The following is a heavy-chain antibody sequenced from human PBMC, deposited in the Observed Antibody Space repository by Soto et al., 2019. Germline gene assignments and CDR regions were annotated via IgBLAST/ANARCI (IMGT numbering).Heavy chain of an antibody. V-gene: IGHV3-33*01. CDR2: IWYDGSNK. J-gene: IGHJ6*02. CDR3: ARDYDILTGYRYYYYYGMDV. Sequence: QVQLVESGGGVVQPGRSLRLSCAASGFTFSIYGMHWVRQAAGKRLEWVAVIWYDGSNKYYADSVKGRFTISRDNSKNTLYLQMNSLRAEDTAVYHCARDYDILTGYRYYYYYGMDVWGQGTTVTVSS. CDR1: GFTFSIYG. D-gene: IGHD3-9*01.